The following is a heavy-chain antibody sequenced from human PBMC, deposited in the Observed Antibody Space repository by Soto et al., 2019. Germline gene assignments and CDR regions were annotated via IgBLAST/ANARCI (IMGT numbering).Heavy chain of an antibody. J-gene: IGHJ4*02. CDR3: AKDIVPYTIFGVVIPWYYFDY. V-gene: IGHV3-23*01. CDR2: IIVSGGST. Sequence: GGSLRLSCAASGFTFSSYAMSWVRQAPGKGLEWVSAIIVSGGSTYYADSVKGRFTISRDNSKNTLYLQMNSLRAEDTAVYYCAKDIVPYTIFGVVIPWYYFDYWGQGTLVTVSS. D-gene: IGHD3-3*01. CDR1: GFTFSSYA.